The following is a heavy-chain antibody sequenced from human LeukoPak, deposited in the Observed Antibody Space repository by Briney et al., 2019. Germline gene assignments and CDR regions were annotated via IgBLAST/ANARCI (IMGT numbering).Heavy chain of an antibody. CDR3: AKADYDSSGYCDY. CDR2: ISYDGSNK. CDR1: GFTFSSYG. Sequence: GGSLRLSCAASGFTFSSYGMHWVRQAPGKGLEWVAVISYDGSNKYYADSVKGRFTISRDNSKNTLYLQMNSLRAEDTAVYYCAKADYDSSGYCDYGGQGTLVTVSS. V-gene: IGHV3-30*18. J-gene: IGHJ4*02. D-gene: IGHD3-22*01.